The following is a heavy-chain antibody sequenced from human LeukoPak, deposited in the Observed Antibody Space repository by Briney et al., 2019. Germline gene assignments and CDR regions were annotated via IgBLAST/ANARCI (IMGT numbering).Heavy chain of an antibody. CDR1: GGSISSYY. CDR3: ARASGYSYGPLQYYFDY. CDR2: IYYSGST. V-gene: IGHV4-59*01. J-gene: IGHJ4*02. Sequence: SETLSLTCTVSGGSISSYYWSWIRQPPGKGLEWIGYIYYSGSTNYNPSLKSRVTISVDTSRNQFSLKLSSVTAADAAVYYCARASGYSYGPLQYYFDYWGQGTLVTVSS. D-gene: IGHD5-18*01.